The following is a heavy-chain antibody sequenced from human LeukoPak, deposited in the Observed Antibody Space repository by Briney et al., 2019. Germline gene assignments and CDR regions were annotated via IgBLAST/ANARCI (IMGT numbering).Heavy chain of an antibody. V-gene: IGHV4-59*12. CDR2: IYHSGST. J-gene: IGHJ4*02. Sequence: SETLSLTCTVAGGSISSYYWSWIRQPPGKGLEWIGYIYHSGSTYYNPSLKSRVTISVDRSKNQFSLKLSSVTAADTAVYYCARGSNYPDYWGQGTLVTVSS. CDR3: ARGSNYPDY. CDR1: GGSISSYY.